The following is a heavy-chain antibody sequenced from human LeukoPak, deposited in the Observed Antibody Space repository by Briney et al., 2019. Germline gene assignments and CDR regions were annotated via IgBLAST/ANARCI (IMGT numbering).Heavy chain of an antibody. J-gene: IGHJ3*02. CDR1: GFTFSSYA. V-gene: IGHV3-23*01. Sequence: PGGSLRLSCAASGFTFSSYAMSWVRQAPGKGLEWVSAISGSGGSTYYADSVKGRFTISRDNSRNTLYLQMNSLRAEDTALYYCAKDIGFSVVPAASDAFDIWGQGTMVTVSS. CDR2: ISGSGGST. CDR3: AKDIGFSVVPAASDAFDI. D-gene: IGHD2-2*01.